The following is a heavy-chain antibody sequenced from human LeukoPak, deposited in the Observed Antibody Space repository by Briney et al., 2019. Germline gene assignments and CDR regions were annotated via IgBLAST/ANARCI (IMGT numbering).Heavy chain of an antibody. J-gene: IGHJ3*02. Sequence: GVSLRLSCAASGFTLTTYWMHWVRQALGKGLVWVSRINSDGKITTYADSVKGRLTISGDYAKNTLYLQMNSLRAEDTAVYYCARDSGHDAFDIWGQGTTVTVSS. V-gene: IGHV3-74*01. CDR3: ARDSGHDAFDI. CDR1: GFTLTTYW. CDR2: INSDGKIT.